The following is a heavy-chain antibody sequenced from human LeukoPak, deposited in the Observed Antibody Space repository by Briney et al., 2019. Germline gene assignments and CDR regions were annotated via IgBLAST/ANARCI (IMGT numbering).Heavy chain of an antibody. CDR2: IKSKTDGGTT. Sequence: GGSLRLSCAASGFTFSSYGMHWVRQAPGKGLEWVGRIKSKTDGGTTDYAAPVKGRFTISRDDSKNTLYLQMNSLKTEDTAVYYCTTGDWNYLDRFDYWGQGTLVTVSS. CDR3: TTGDWNYLDRFDY. V-gene: IGHV3-15*01. D-gene: IGHD1-7*01. CDR1: GFTFSSYG. J-gene: IGHJ4*02.